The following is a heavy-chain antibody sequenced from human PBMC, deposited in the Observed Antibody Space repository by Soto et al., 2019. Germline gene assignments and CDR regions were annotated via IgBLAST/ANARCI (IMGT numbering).Heavy chain of an antibody. Sequence: GGSLRLSCAASGFTFSSYSMNWVRQAPGKGLEWVSSISSSSSYIYYADSVKGRFTISRDNAKNSLYLQMNSLRAEDTAVYYCARDLGSSGYPVYCFDYWGQGTLVTVS. J-gene: IGHJ4*02. D-gene: IGHD3-22*01. V-gene: IGHV3-21*04. CDR1: GFTFSSYS. CDR2: ISSSSSYI. CDR3: ARDLGSSGYPVYCFDY.